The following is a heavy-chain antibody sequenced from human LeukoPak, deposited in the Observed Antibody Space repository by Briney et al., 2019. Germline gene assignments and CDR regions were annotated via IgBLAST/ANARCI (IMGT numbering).Heavy chain of an antibody. V-gene: IGHV4-30-4*01. D-gene: IGHD2-21*01. J-gene: IGHJ5*02. CDR2: ISTSGST. Sequence: SETLSLTCTVSGGSISSGDYYWSWIRQPPRKGLEWIGYISTSGSTYYNPSLKSRVTISVDTSKNQFSLKLSSVTAADTAVYYCARVGGVVAGGWFDTWGQGTLVTVSS. CDR3: ARVGGVVAGGWFDT. CDR1: GGSISSGDYY.